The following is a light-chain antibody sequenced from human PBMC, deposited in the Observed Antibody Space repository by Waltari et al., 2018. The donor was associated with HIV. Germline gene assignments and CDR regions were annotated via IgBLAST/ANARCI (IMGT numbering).Light chain of an antibody. CDR2: GAS. CDR1: QSVSSSY. V-gene: IGKV3-20*01. CDR3: QQYGGSPPHT. Sequence: ESVLSQSPGTLSLSPGERATLSCRASQSVSSSYLAWYQQKPGQAPRLLIYGASSRATGIPDRFSGSGSGTDFTLTISRLEPEDFAVYYCQQYGGSPPHTFGQGTKLEIK. J-gene: IGKJ2*01.